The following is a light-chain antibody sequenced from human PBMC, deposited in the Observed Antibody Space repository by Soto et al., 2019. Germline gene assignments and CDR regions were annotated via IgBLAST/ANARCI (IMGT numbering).Light chain of an antibody. J-gene: IGKJ1*01. Sequence: EIVLTQSPGTLSLSPGERATLSCRASQSVSNNYLAWYQQKPGQAPRLLIYGASNRATGIPDRFIGIGSGTDFTLTISRMEPEDFAVYYCQQYHNWPAFGQGTKVDIK. V-gene: IGKV3-20*01. CDR2: GAS. CDR3: QQYHNWPA. CDR1: QSVSNNY.